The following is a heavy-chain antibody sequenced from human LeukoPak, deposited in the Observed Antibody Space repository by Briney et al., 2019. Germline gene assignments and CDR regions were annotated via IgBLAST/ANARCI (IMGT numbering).Heavy chain of an antibody. CDR2: IYYSGST. CDR1: GGSISSYY. Sequence: SETLSLTCTVSGGSISSYYWSWIRQPPGKGLEWIGYIYYSGSTNYNPSLKSRVTISVDTSKNQFSLKLSSVTAADTAMYYCARRCVVGACLDYWGQGTLVTVSS. D-gene: IGHD1-26*01. CDR3: ARRCVVGACLDY. V-gene: IGHV4-59*01. J-gene: IGHJ4*02.